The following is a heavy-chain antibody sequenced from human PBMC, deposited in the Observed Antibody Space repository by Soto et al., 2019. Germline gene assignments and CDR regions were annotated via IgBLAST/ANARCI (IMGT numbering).Heavy chain of an antibody. CDR1: GGTFSSYT. V-gene: IGHV1-69*02. CDR3: ARQPYSSSWYPTPYFEY. CDR2: IIPILGIA. J-gene: IGHJ4*02. Sequence: SSVKVSCKASGGTFSSYTISWVRQAPGQGLEWMGRIIPILGIANYAQKFQGRVTITADKSTSTAYMELSSLRSEDTAVYYCARQPYSSSWYPTPYFEYWGQGTLVTVSS. D-gene: IGHD6-13*01.